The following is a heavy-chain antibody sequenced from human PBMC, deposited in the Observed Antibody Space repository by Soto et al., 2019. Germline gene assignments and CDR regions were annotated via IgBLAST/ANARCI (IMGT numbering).Heavy chain of an antibody. J-gene: IGHJ6*02. CDR2: ISYDGSNK. CDR1: GFTFSSYG. Sequence: QVQLVESGGGVVQPGRSLRLSCAASGFTFSSYGMHWVRQAPGKGLEWVAVISYDGSNKYYADSVKGRFTISRDNSKNTLYLQMNSLSAEDTAVYYCANARYGVVVVAATDVWGHGTTVTVSS. D-gene: IGHD2-15*01. CDR3: ANARYGVVVVAATDV. V-gene: IGHV3-30*18.